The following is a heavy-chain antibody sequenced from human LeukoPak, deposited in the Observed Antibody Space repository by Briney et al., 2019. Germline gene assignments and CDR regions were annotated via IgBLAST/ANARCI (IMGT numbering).Heavy chain of an antibody. Sequence: PGGSLRLSCAASGFTFSSYGMHWVRQAPGKGLEWVAVIWYDGSNKYYADSVKGRFTISRDNSKNTVDLQMDSLRAEDTAVYYCAKGWWGISGGIPQPFDHCGQGTLVTVSS. D-gene: IGHD2-15*01. CDR2: IWYDGSNK. CDR1: GFTFSSYG. CDR3: AKGWWGISGGIPQPFDH. V-gene: IGHV3-33*06. J-gene: IGHJ4*02.